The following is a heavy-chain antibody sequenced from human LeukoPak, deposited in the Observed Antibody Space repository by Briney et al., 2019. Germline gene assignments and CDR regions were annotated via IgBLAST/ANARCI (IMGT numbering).Heavy chain of an antibody. Sequence: GGSLRLSCAASGFTFSSYGMHWVRQAPGKGLEWVAFIRYDGSNKYYADSVKGRFTISRDNSKNTLYLQMNSLRAEDTAVYYCARGRVDIVVVVAATGWALDYWGQGTLVTVSS. J-gene: IGHJ4*02. CDR3: ARGRVDIVVVVAATGWALDY. V-gene: IGHV3-30*02. CDR1: GFTFSSYG. D-gene: IGHD2-15*01. CDR2: IRYDGSNK.